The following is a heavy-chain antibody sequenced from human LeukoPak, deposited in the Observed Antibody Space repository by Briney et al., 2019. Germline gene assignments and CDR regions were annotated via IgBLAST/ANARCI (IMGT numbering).Heavy chain of an antibody. CDR2: IYYSGST. V-gene: IGHV4-39*07. CDR3: ARWEGFFDY. D-gene: IGHD1-26*01. CDR1: GGSISSSSYY. Sequence: SETLSLTCTVSGGSISSSSYYWGWIRPPPGKGLEWIGSIYYSGSTYYNPSLKSRVTISVDTSKNQFSLKLSSVTAADTAVYYCARWEGFFDYWGQGTLVTVSS. J-gene: IGHJ4*02.